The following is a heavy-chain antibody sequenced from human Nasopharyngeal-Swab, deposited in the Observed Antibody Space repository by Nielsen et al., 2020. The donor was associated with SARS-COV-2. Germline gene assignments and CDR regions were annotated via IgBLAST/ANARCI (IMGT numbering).Heavy chain of an antibody. J-gene: IGHJ4*02. V-gene: IGHV3-21*01. D-gene: IGHD3-22*01. CDR2: ISSSSSYI. Sequence: GGSLRLSCAASGFTFSSYSMNWVRQAPGKGLEWVSSISSSSSYIYYADSVKGRFTISRDNAKNSLYLQMNSLRAEDTAVYYCARDFNYYDSSGYDTRDYWGQGTLVTVSS. CDR1: GFTFSSYS. CDR3: ARDFNYYDSSGYDTRDY.